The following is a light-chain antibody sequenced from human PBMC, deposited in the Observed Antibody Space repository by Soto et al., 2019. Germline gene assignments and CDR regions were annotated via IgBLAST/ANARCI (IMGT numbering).Light chain of an antibody. CDR2: TNN. V-gene: IGLV1-47*01. J-gene: IGLJ2*01. CDR1: NSNVGGNN. CDR3: AAWDDSLRGVV. Sequence: QSVLTQPPSASGTPGQRVTISCSGSNSNVGGNNVFWYQHVPGAAPKLLIHTNNQRPSGVPDRFSGSKSGTSASLAISGLRSEDEADYHCAAWDDSLRGVVFGGGTKVTVL.